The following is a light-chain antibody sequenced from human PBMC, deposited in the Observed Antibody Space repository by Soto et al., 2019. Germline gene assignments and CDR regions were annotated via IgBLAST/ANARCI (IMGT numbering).Light chain of an antibody. V-gene: IGKV3-20*01. CDR2: GAS. CDR1: QSVSNYY. Sequence: VLSQSVGTLSLSPGERAPLSCRPSQSVSNYYLAWYQQKPGQAPRLLVYGASSRATGIPDRFNGSGSGTDFSLTISRLEPEDFGVYYCQQYGSSPRTFGQGTKVDIK. CDR3: QQYGSSPRT. J-gene: IGKJ1*01.